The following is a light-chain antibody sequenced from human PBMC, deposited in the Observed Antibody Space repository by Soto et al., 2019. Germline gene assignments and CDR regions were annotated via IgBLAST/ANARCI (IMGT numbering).Light chain of an antibody. V-gene: IGKV1-5*03. CDR2: NAS. J-gene: IGKJ1*01. CDR3: QQYDTYSRT. Sequence: DIQMTQSPSTLSASVGDRVTISCRASQSISSWLAWYQQKPGKAPKLLISNASNLESGVPSRFSGSGSGTEFTLTISSLQPDDFATYYCQQYDTYSRTFGQGTKMEIK. CDR1: QSISSW.